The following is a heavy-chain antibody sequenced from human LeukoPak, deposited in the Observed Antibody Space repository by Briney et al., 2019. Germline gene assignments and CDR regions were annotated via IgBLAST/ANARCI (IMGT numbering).Heavy chain of an antibody. J-gene: IGHJ4*02. D-gene: IGHD1-14*01. V-gene: IGHV3-74*01. CDR3: SKPLADNGDH. Sequence: GGSLRLSCAASGFTFSNYWMHWFRQAPGKGLVWVSRIKTDGSETGYADSVKGRFTISRDNAKNTLYLQMNSLRAEDTAVYYCSKPLADNGDHWGQGTLVTVSS. CDR2: IKTDGSET. CDR1: GFTFSNYW.